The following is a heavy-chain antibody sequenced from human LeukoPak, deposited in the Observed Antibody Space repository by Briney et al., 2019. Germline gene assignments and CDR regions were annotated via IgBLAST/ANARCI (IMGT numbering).Heavy chain of an antibody. CDR2: IKKDGSEK. D-gene: IGHD3-22*01. CDR3: ARNGDYDGRGFYYFFDS. J-gene: IGHJ4*02. CDR1: GLTFTGYW. V-gene: IGHV3-7*04. Sequence: GGSLKLSCEASGLTFTGYWMSWVRKAPGKGVEWVANIKKDGSEKYYVDSVKGGFTISRDNAKNSLSLQMKRLRAEDTAVYYCARNGDYDGRGFYYFFDSWGRGTLVIVPS.